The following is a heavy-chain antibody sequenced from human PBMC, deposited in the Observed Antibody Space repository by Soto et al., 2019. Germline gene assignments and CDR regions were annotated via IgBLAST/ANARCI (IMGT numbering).Heavy chain of an antibody. V-gene: IGHV3-48*03. J-gene: IGHJ6*02. D-gene: IGHD6-19*01. CDR2: ISSSGSTI. CDR1: GFTFSSYE. CDR3: ARDLADPPYYYGMDV. Sequence: GGSLRLSCAASGFTFSSYEMNWVRQAPGKGLEWVSYISSSGSTIYYADSVKGRFTISRDNAKNSLYLQMNSLRAEDTAVYYCARDLADPPYYYGMDVWGQGTTVTVSS.